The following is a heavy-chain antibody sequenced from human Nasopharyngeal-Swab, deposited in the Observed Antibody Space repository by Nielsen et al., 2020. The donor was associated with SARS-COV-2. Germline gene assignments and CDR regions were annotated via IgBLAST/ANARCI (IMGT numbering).Heavy chain of an antibody. V-gene: IGHV4-34*01. D-gene: IGHD3-10*01. J-gene: IGHJ6*02. Sequence: SETLSLTCAVYGGSFSAYDWSWIRQPPGKGLEWIGEINHSGNTNYNPSLKSRVTISVDTSKNQFSLKLSSVTAADTAVYYCARHGGWFGELADYYYGMDVWGQGTTVTVSS. CDR1: GGSFSAYD. CDR2: INHSGNT. CDR3: ARHGGWFGELADYYYGMDV.